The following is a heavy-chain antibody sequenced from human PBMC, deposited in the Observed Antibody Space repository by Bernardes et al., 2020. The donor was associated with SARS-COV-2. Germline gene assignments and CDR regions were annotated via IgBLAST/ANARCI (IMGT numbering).Heavy chain of an antibody. V-gene: IGHV3-30*18. J-gene: IGHJ4*02. CDR1: GFAFKNYG. CDR3: VKVSNIFWFGEGRGLFDY. D-gene: IGHD3-10*01. Sequence: GGSLRLSCAASGFAFKNYGMHWVRQAQGKRPEWLAVISDEGSQKRYADSLQGRFSISRDSSTDTLYLDMNDLRPDDTAIYYCVKVSNIFWFGEGRGLFDYWGQGTLVTVSS. CDR2: ISDEGSQK.